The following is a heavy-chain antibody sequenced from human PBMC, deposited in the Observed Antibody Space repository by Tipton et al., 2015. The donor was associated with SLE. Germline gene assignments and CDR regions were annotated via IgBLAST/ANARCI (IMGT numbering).Heavy chain of an antibody. D-gene: IGHD6-6*01. J-gene: IGHJ4*02. CDR2: ISHDGSKK. V-gene: IGHV3-30*03. CDR1: GFSVSSNY. CDR3: ARGGYVSDSSLGH. Sequence: SLRLSCAASGFSVSSNYMSWVRQAPGKGLDWLATISHDGSKKDYADSVKGRFSISRDISKNTLFLQMNSLGIEDTAVYFCARGGYVSDSSLGHWGQGTLVTVSS.